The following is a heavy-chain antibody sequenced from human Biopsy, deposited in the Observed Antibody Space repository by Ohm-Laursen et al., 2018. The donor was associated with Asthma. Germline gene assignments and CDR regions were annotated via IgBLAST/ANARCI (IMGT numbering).Heavy chain of an antibody. J-gene: IGHJ3*01. CDR3: ARTYYDFLTGQVKDVFGV. Sequence: SVKVSCKASGYTFIHYAIHWVRQAPGQRLEWMGWINAGNGNTKYSQKFEDRVSITRDTSARTAYMDLRSLRSEDTATYYCARTYYDFLTGQVKDVFGVWGQGTMVTVSS. CDR2: INAGNGNT. CDR1: GYTFIHYA. D-gene: IGHD3-9*01. V-gene: IGHV1-3*01.